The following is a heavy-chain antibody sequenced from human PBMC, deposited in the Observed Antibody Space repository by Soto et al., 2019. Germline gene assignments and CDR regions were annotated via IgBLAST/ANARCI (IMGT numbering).Heavy chain of an antibody. J-gene: IGHJ3*02. CDR2: IVVGSGNT. CDR1: GFTFTSSA. CDR3: AALPYYYDSTDAFDI. D-gene: IGHD3-22*01. V-gene: IGHV1-58*01. Sequence: EASVKVSCKASGFTFTSSAVQWVRQARGQRLEWIGWIVVGSGNTNYAQKFQERVTITRDMSTSTAYMELSSLRSEDTAVYYCAALPYYYDSTDAFDIWGQGTMVTVS.